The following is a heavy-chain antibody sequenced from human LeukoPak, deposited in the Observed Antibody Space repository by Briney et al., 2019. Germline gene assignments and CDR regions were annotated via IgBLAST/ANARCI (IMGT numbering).Heavy chain of an antibody. V-gene: IGHV4-39*01. D-gene: IGHD3-22*01. J-gene: IGHJ4*02. CDR1: GGSISSSSYY. CDR2: IYYSGST. Sequence: SETLSLTCTVSGGSISSSSYYWGWIRQPPGKGLEWIGSIYYSGSTYYNPSLKSRVTLSVDTSKNQFSLKLSSVTAADTAVYYCARLVVDYYDSSGYYLPYYFDYWGQGTLVTVSS. CDR3: ARLVVDYYDSSGYYLPYYFDY.